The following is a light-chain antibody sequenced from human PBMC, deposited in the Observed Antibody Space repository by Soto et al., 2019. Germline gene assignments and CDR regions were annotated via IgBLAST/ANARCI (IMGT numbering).Light chain of an antibody. V-gene: IGKV1-39*01. CDR3: QQSYSTPPYT. CDR1: QSISRY. Sequence: DLQMTQSPSSLSASVGDRVTITCRASQSISRYLNWYQQKPGKAPKPLIYAASSLRSGVPSRFSGSGSGTDFTLTISSLQPEDVATYYCQQSYSTPPYTFGQGTKVEIK. CDR2: AAS. J-gene: IGKJ2*01.